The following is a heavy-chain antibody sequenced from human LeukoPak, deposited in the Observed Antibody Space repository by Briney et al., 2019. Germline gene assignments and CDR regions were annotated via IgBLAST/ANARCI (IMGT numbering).Heavy chain of an antibody. J-gene: IGHJ4*02. CDR1: GVSIDTTSYY. D-gene: IGHD6-13*01. Sequence: SETLSLTCTVSGVSIDTTSYYWRWIRQPVGQGLEWIVRIYPSGSTNDNPSLKSQLTLSVDKSKNQFSLNLTSVTAADTAIYYCASGAAAPLYYFDYWGQGSLVTVSS. CDR2: IYPSGST. V-gene: IGHV4-61*02. CDR3: ASGAAAPLYYFDY.